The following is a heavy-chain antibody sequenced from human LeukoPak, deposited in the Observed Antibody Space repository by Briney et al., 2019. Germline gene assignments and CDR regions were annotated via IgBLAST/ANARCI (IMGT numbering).Heavy chain of an antibody. CDR2: IYSGGST. J-gene: IGHJ4*02. D-gene: IGHD4-17*01. CDR3: ARARGYGDYVDY. CDR1: GFTVSSNY. Sequence: PGGSLRLSYAASGFTVSSNYMSWVRQAPGKGLEWVSVIYSGGSTYYADSVKGRFTISRDNSKNTLYLQMNSLRAEDTAVYYCARARGYGDYVDYWGQGTLVTVSS. V-gene: IGHV3-53*01.